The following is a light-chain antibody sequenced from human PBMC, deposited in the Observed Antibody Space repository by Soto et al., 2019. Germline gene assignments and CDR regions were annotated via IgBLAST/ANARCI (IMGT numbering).Light chain of an antibody. CDR3: QQASSFPWA. V-gene: IGKV3-15*01. CDR2: GAS. CDR1: QSVSSN. Sequence: EIVMTQSPATLSVYPGERATLSCRASQSVSSNLAWYQQKPGQAPRLLIYGASTRATGIPARFSGSGSGTEFTLTISSLQPEDFASYYCQQASSFPWAFGQGTKVDIK. J-gene: IGKJ1*01.